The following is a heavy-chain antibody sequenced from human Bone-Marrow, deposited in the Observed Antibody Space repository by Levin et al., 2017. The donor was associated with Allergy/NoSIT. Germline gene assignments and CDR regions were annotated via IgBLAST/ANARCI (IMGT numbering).Heavy chain of an antibody. D-gene: IGHD6-19*01. CDR1: GFTFSSDW. CDR3: AGGDSGYYEY. J-gene: IGHJ4*02. V-gene: IGHV3-74*01. CDR2: INPDENHI. Sequence: GGSLRLSCVASGFTFSSDWMHWVRQTPGKGLVWVARINPDENHINYADSVEGRFTISRDNAKNTLYLQMNSLRADDTALYYCAGGDSGYYEYWGRGTLVTVSS.